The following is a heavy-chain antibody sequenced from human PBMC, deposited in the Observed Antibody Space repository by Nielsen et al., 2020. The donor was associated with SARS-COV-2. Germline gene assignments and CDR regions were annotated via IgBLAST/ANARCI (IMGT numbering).Heavy chain of an antibody. V-gene: IGHV3-48*01. D-gene: IGHD2-15*01. CDR1: GFTFSSYS. J-gene: IGHJ6*02. CDR3: ARDLYCSGGSCYSHGMDV. CDR2: ISSSSSTI. Sequence: GGSLRLSCAASGFTFSSYSMNWVRQAPGKGLEWVSYISSSSSTIYYADSVKGRFTISRDNAKNSLYLQMNSLRAEDTAVYYCARDLYCSGGSCYSHGMDVWGQGTTVTVSS.